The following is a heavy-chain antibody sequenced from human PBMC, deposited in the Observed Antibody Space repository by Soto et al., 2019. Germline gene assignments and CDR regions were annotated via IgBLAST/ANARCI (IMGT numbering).Heavy chain of an antibody. CDR1: GFTFRNYW. D-gene: IGHD4-4*01. J-gene: IGHJ1*01. CDR3: AIPARGDDYSA. Sequence: EIQLVESGGGLVQPGESLRLSCAASGFTFRNYWMNWARQAPGKGLEWVANIKQDGSEIYYVDAVKGRCTISRDNAENSLYLQMNSLRAEDTAVYYCAIPARGDDYSAWGQGTLVTVSS. V-gene: IGHV3-7*01. CDR2: IKQDGSEI.